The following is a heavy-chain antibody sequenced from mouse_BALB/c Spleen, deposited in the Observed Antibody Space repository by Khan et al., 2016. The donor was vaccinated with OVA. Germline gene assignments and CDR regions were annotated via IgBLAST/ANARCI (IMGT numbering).Heavy chain of an antibody. V-gene: IGHV2-6-5*01. J-gene: IGHJ4*01. CDR1: GFSLTDYG. CDR2: IWGGGST. Sequence: QVQLKESGPGLVTPSQSLSITCTVSGFSLTDYGVSWIRQPPGKGLEWLGVIWGGGSTSYNSALKSRLSISKDNSKSQVFLKMNMLQTDDTAMYYCAKGVWSYYFALDYGGQGTSVTVSS. CDR3: AKGVWSYYFALDY. D-gene: IGHD2-10*02.